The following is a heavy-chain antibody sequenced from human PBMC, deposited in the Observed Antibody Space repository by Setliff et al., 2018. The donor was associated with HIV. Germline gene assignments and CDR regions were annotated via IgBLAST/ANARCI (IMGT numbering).Heavy chain of an antibody. V-gene: IGHV1-2*02. CDR3: ARGRFRAVAGTGGRGWFDP. J-gene: IGHJ5*02. D-gene: IGHD6-19*01. CDR2: INPNSGGT. CDR1: GYTFTGYY. Sequence: ASVKVSCKASGYTFTGYYMHWVRQAPGQGLEWMGWINPNSGGTNYAQKFQGRVTMTRDTSISTAYMELSRLRSDDTAVYYWARGRFRAVAGTGGRGWFDPWGQGTLVTVSS.